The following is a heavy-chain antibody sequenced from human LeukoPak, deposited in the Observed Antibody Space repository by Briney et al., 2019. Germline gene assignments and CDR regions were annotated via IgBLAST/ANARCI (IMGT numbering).Heavy chain of an antibody. D-gene: IGHD3-22*01. Sequence: SETLSLTCAVSGGSISSGGYSWSWIRQPPGKGLEWIGYIYHSGSTYYNPSLKSRVTISVDRSKNQFSLKLSSVTAADTAVYYCARSDSSGYLYYFDYWGQGTLVTVSS. CDR2: IYHSGST. V-gene: IGHV4-30-2*01. CDR1: GGSISSGGYS. J-gene: IGHJ4*02. CDR3: ARSDSSGYLYYFDY.